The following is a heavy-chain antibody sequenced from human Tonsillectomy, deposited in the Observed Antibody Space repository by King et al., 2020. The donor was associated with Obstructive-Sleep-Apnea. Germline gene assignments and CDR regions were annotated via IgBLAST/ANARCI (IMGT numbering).Heavy chain of an antibody. D-gene: IGHD2/OR15-2a*01. CDR3: ASGNSTSPGY. CDR2: IYHSGST. V-gene: IGHV4-4*02. CDR1: GGSISSTNW. J-gene: IGHJ4*02. Sequence: QLQESGPGLVKPSGTLSLTCAVSGGSISSTNWWSWVRQPPGKGLEWIGEIYHSGSTNYNPSLKNRVTISIDKPENQFSLKLTSMTAADTAVYYCASGNSTSPGYWGQGTLVTVSS.